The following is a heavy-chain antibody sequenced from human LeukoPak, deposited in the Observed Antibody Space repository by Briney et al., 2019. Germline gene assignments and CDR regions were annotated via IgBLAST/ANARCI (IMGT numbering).Heavy chain of an antibody. CDR2: IKRDGSEK. Sequence: GGSLTLTCAASGFTFENYWMNWVRQAPGKGLEWVASIKRDGSEKYYVDSVEGRFTVSRDNAKNSLSLQMNSLRAEDTAVYYCARDPVSHYDVLTGYEGFDPWGQGTLVIVSS. J-gene: IGHJ5*02. D-gene: IGHD3-9*01. V-gene: IGHV3-7*01. CDR1: GFTFENYW. CDR3: ARDPVSHYDVLTGYEGFDP.